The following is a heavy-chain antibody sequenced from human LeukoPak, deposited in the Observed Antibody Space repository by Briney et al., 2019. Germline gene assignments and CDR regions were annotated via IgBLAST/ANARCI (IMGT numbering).Heavy chain of an antibody. D-gene: IGHD5-18*01. CDR1: GFSLSTSGMC. J-gene: IGHJ3*02. CDR2: IDWDDDK. V-gene: IGHV2-70*11. CDR3: ARMVDTAMVTEAFDI. Sequence: ESGPALVKPTQTLTLTCTFSGFSLSTSGMCVSWIRQPPGKALEWLARIDWDDDKYYSTSLKTRLTISKDTSKNQVVLTMTNMDPVDTATYYCARMVDTAMVTEAFDIWGQGTMVTVSS.